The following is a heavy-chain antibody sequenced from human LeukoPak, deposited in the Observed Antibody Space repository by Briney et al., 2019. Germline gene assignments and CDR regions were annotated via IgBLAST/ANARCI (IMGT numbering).Heavy chain of an antibody. CDR2: ITSSSSVL. V-gene: IGHV3-48*04. J-gene: IGHJ4*02. CDR3: ARDYGGSSPFDY. CDR1: GFTFSSHG. Sequence: GGSLRLSCAASGFTFSSHGMNWVRQAPGKGLEWISYITSSSSVLFYADSVKGRFTISRDNAKNSLYLQMNSLRAEDTAVYYCARDYGGSSPFDYWGQGTLVTVSS. D-gene: IGHD4-23*01.